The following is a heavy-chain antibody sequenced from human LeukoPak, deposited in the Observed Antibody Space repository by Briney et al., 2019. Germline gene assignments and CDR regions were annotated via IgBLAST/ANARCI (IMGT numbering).Heavy chain of an antibody. CDR1: GGSFSGYY. Sequence: PSETLSLTCAVYGGSFSGYYWSWIRQPPGKGLEGIGEINRSGSTNYTPSLKTRLTISVHTPKNQFSLKLSSGTPADTAVYYCARHNVGTFLMVNSGYWFDPWGQGTLLTVPS. CDR2: INRSGST. J-gene: IGHJ5*02. D-gene: IGHD1-1*01. V-gene: IGHV4-34*01. CDR3: ARHNVGTFLMVNSGYWFDP.